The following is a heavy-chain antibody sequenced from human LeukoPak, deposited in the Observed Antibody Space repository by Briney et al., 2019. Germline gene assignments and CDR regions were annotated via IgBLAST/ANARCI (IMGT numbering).Heavy chain of an antibody. CDR2: INPNSGGT. D-gene: IGHD2-15*01. J-gene: IGHJ6*03. Sequence: APVKVSCKASGYTFTGYYMHWVRQAPGQGLEWMGWINPNSGGTNYAQKFQDRVTMTRDTSISTAYMELSSLRSEDTAVYYCATLCCGSYYMDVWGKGTTVTVSS. CDR3: ATLCCGSYYMDV. CDR1: GYTFTGYY. V-gene: IGHV1-2*02.